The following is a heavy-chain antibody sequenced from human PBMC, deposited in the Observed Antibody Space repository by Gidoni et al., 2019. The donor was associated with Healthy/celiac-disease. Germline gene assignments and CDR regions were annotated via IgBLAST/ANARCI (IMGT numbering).Heavy chain of an antibody. D-gene: IGHD6-6*01. CDR1: GGSFSGYY. CDR3: ARGHSSSSSYYYMDV. Sequence: QVQLQQWGAGLLKPSETLSLTCAVYGGSFSGYYWSWIRQPPGQGLEWIGEINHSGSTNYNPSLKSRVTISVDTSKNQFSLKLSSVTAADTAVYYCARGHSSSSSYYYMDVWGKGTTVTVSS. V-gene: IGHV4-34*01. J-gene: IGHJ6*03. CDR2: INHSGST.